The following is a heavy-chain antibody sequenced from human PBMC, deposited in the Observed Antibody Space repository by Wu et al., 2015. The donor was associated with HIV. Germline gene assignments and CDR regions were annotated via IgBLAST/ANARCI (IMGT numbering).Heavy chain of an antibody. CDR2: INPNIGDT. V-gene: IGHV1-2*02. CDR1: GYTFTGYY. J-gene: IGHJ3*02. CDR3: VRELGYYYVSGGYCALFDI. Sequence: QVQLVQSGAEVKKPGASVKVSCKASGYTFTGYYIHWVRQAPGQGLEWMGWINPNIGDTNYAQKFQGRATMTRDTSIGTAYMELSRLRSDDTAVYYCVRELGYYYVSGGYCALFDIWGQGDNGHRLF. D-gene: IGHD3-22*01.